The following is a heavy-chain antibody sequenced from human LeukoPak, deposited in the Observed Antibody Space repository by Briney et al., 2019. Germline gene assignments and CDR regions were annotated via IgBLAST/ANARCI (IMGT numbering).Heavy chain of an antibody. D-gene: IGHD3-10*01. CDR3: AKDPSAYGSGSYSP. V-gene: IGHV3-30*02. J-gene: IGHJ4*02. CDR1: GFTFSSYG. CDR2: IRYDGSNK. Sequence: GGSLRLSCAASGFTFSSYGMHWVRQAPGKGLEWVAFIRYDGSNKYYADSVEGRFTISRDNSKNTLYLQMNSLRAEDTAVYYCAKDPSAYGSGSYSPWGQGTLVTVSS.